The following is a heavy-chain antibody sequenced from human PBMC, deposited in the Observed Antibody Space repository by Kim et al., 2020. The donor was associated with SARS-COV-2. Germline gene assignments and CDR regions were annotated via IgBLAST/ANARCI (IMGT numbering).Heavy chain of an antibody. CDR1: GFTFSSYG. Sequence: GGSLRLFCAASGFTFSSYGMHWVRQAPGKGLEWVAVIWYDGSNKYYADSVKGRFTISRDNSKNTLYLQMNSLRAEDTAVYYCARDPVDTAMVTGDAFDIWGQGTMVTVSS. V-gene: IGHV3-33*01. J-gene: IGHJ3*02. CDR3: ARDPVDTAMVTGDAFDI. CDR2: IWYDGSNK. D-gene: IGHD5-18*01.